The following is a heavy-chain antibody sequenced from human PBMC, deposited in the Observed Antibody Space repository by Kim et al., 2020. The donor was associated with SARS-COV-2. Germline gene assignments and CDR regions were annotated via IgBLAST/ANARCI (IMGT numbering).Heavy chain of an antibody. CDR3: ARKEYYDSSGYPRIVDY. J-gene: IGHJ4*02. Sequence: CQGRVTITADESTSTAYMELSSLRSEDTAVYYCARKEYYDSSGYPRIVDYWGQGTLVTVSS. V-gene: IGHV1-69*01. D-gene: IGHD3-22*01.